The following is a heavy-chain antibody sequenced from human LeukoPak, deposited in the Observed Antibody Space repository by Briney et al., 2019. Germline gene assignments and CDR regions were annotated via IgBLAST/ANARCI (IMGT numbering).Heavy chain of an antibody. Sequence: SDTLSLTCAVSGYSITSRNWWGWIRQPPGKGLEWIGYIFYSGNTDYNSSLKSRITMSVDTSKNQFSLKLKSVTAADTAVYYCARGGYYGSGNDFRFDPWGQGTLVTVSS. CDR1: GYSITSRNW. CDR3: ARGGYYGSGNDFRFDP. J-gene: IGHJ5*02. CDR2: IFYSGNT. V-gene: IGHV4-28*03. D-gene: IGHD3-10*01.